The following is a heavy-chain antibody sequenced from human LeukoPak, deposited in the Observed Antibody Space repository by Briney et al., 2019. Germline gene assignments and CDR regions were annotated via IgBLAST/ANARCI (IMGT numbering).Heavy chain of an antibody. CDR2: ISSSSSTI. V-gene: IGHV3-48*01. J-gene: IGHJ4*02. CDR3: ARDDAFGVVIISFDY. CDR1: GVTFSSYS. Sequence: GGXLRLSCAASGVTFSSYSMNWVRQAPGKGVEGVSYISSSSSTIYFAASVKGRFTISRDNAKNSLYLQMNSLRAEDTAVYYCARDDAFGVVIISFDYWGQGTLVTVSS. D-gene: IGHD3-3*01.